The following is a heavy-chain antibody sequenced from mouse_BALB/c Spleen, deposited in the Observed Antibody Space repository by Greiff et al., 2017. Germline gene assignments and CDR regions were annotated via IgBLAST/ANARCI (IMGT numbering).Heavy chain of an antibody. V-gene: IGHV5-12-2*01. CDR3: ARQEYGNSGAIDY. J-gene: IGHJ4*01. D-gene: IGHD2-10*02. CDR1: GFTFSSYT. CDR2: ISNGGGST. Sequence: EVQLVESGGGLVQPGGSLKLSCAASGFTFSSYTMSWVRQTPEKRLEWVAYISNGGGSTYYPDTVKGRFTISRDNAKNTLYLQMSSLKSEDTAMYYCARQEYGNSGAIDYWGQGTSVTVSS.